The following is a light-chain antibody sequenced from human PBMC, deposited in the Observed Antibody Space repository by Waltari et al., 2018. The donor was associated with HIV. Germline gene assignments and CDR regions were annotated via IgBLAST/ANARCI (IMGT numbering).Light chain of an antibody. CDR3: QAWDRNTAI. Sequence: SYALTQPPSLSVSPGQTARITCSGAKLGEKYTSWYQQKPGQSPVLVIYQGTKRRSGIPERISGSNSGNTATLTISETQAMDEADYYCQAWDRNTAIFGGGTKLTVL. V-gene: IGLV3-1*01. CDR1: KLGEKY. J-gene: IGLJ2*01. CDR2: QGT.